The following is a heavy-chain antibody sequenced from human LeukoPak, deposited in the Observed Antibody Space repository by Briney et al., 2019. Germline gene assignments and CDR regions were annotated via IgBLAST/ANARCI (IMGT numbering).Heavy chain of an antibody. D-gene: IGHD1-26*01. V-gene: IGHV3-30*03. CDR3: ARHPGDFTGIVNYYYMDV. J-gene: IGHJ6*03. Sequence: GRSLRLSCATSGFTFSNYGMHWVRQAPGKGLQGVAIISYDGSNKYYADSVKGRFTISRDNSNNTLFLQMNSLRPEDTAIYYCARHPGDFTGIVNYYYMDVWGKGTTVTVSS. CDR2: ISYDGSNK. CDR1: GFTFSNYG.